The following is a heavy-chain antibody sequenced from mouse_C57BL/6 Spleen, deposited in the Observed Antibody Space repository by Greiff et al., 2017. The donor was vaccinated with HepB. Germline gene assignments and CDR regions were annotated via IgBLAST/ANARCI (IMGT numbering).Heavy chain of an antibody. V-gene: IGHV1-81*01. Sequence: VKLMESGAELARPGASVKLSCKASGYTFTSYGISWVKQRTGQGLEWIGEIYPRSGNTYYNEKFKGKATLTADKSSSTAYMELRSLTSEDSAVYFCARFITTVEDDYWGQGTTLTVSS. CDR2: IYPRSGNT. J-gene: IGHJ2*01. CDR1: GYTFTSYG. CDR3: ARFITTVEDDY. D-gene: IGHD1-1*01.